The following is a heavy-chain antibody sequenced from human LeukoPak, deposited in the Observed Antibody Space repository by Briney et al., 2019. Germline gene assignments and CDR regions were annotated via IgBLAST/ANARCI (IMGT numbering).Heavy chain of an antibody. J-gene: IGHJ5*02. CDR2: ISSSSSYI. D-gene: IGHD2-15*01. CDR3: ARKDIATGGWFDP. CDR1: GFTFSSYS. Sequence: GGSLRLSCAASGFTFSSYSMNWVRQAPGKGLEWVSSISSSSSYIYYADSVKGRFTISRDNSKNTLYLQMNSLRAEDTAVYYCARKDIATGGWFDPWGQGTLVTVSS. V-gene: IGHV3-21*04.